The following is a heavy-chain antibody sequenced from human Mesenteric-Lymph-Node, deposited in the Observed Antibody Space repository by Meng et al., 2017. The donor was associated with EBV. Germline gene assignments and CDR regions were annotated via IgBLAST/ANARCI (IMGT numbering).Heavy chain of an antibody. D-gene: IGHD4-11*01. Sequence: QVQLVQSGAEVKKPGSSVKVSGTASGGTFSSYAISWVRQAPGQGLEWMGGIIPIFGTANYAQKFQGRVTITADESTSTAYMELSSLRSEDTAVYYCARARYSNYLGRYNWFDTWGQGTLVTVAS. J-gene: IGHJ5*02. CDR1: GGTFSSYA. CDR3: ARARYSNYLGRYNWFDT. V-gene: IGHV1-69*01. CDR2: IIPIFGTA.